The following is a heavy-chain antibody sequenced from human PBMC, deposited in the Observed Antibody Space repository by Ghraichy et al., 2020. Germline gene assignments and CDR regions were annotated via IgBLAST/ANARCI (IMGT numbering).Heavy chain of an antibody. CDR3: ARVGSADEWYSSSSENY. CDR1: GFTFSSYS. J-gene: IGHJ4*02. CDR2: ISSSSSYI. D-gene: IGHD6-6*01. Sequence: GGSLRLSCAASGFTFSSYSMNWVRQAPGKGLEWVSSISSSSSYIYYADSVKGRFTISRDNAKNSLYLQMNSLRAEDTAVYYCARVGSADEWYSSSSENYWGQGTLVTVSS. V-gene: IGHV3-21*01.